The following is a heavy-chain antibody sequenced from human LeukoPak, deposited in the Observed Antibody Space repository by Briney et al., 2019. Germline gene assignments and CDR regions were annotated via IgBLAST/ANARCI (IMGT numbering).Heavy chain of an antibody. CDR3: ATLAAAGIRYYFDY. CDR1: GGSISSYY. J-gene: IGHJ4*02. D-gene: IGHD6-13*01. V-gene: IGHV4-4*07. CDR2: IYTSGST. Sequence: KASETLSLTCTVSGGSISSYYWSWIRQPAGKGLEWIGRIYTSGSTNYNPSLKSRVTISVDTSKNQFSLKLSSVTAADTAVYYCATLAAAGIRYYFDYWGQGTLVTVSS.